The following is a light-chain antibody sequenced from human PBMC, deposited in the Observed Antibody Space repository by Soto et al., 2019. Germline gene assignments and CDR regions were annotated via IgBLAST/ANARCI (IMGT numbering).Light chain of an antibody. Sequence: QSGLTQPPSGSGSPGQSVTISCTGTKSDIGVYDFVSWYQHHPGKAPRLIIYEVVQRPSGVPDRFSGSKSGNTASLTVSGLQAADEADYFCKSYAGSNTYVFGSGTKVTVL. CDR1: KSDIGVYDF. CDR2: EVV. J-gene: IGLJ1*01. V-gene: IGLV2-8*01. CDR3: KSYAGSNTYV.